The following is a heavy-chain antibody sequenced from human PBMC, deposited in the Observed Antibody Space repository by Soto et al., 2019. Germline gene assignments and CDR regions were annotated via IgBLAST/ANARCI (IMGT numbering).Heavy chain of an antibody. CDR2: ISAYNGNT. J-gene: IGHJ4*02. CDR1: GYTFTSYG. Sequence: QVQLVQSGAEVKKPGASVKVSCKASGYTFTSYGISWVRQAPGQGLEWMGWISAYNGNTKYAQKFQGRVTTTTDTSTSTAYMEQRSLRSDDTAVYYCARDLGGSYYAPVDYWGQGTLVTVSS. D-gene: IGHD1-26*01. V-gene: IGHV1-18*01. CDR3: ARDLGGSYYAPVDY.